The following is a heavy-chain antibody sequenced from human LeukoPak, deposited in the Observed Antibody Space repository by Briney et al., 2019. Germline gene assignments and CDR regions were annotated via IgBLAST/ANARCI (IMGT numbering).Heavy chain of an antibody. D-gene: IGHD6-13*01. CDR2: IYHSGST. CDR1: GGSISSSNW. CDR3: ARLAAAGTTPSADY. V-gene: IGHV4-4*02. J-gene: IGHJ4*02. Sequence: SETLSLTCAVSGGSISSSNWWSWVRQPPGKGLEWTGEIYHSGSTNYNPSLKSRVTISVDKSKNQFSLKLSSVTAADTAVYYCARLAAAGTTPSADYWGQGTLVTVSS.